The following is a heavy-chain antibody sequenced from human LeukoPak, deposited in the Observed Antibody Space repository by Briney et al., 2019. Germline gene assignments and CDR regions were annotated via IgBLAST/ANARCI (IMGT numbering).Heavy chain of an antibody. D-gene: IGHD3-10*01. Sequence: GGSLRLSCAASGFTFSSHAMSWVRQAPGKGLEWVSAISGSGGSTYSADSVKGRFTISRDNSKNTLYLQMNSLRADDTAVYYCAKGIWFGSYANDYWGQGTLVTVSS. V-gene: IGHV3-23*01. J-gene: IGHJ4*02. CDR3: AKGIWFGSYANDY. CDR1: GFTFSSHA. CDR2: ISGSGGST.